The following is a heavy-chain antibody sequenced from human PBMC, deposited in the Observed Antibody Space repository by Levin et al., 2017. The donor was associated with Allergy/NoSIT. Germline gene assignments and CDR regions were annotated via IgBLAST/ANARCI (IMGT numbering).Heavy chain of an antibody. J-gene: IGHJ3*02. Sequence: PGESLKISCKGSGYSFTSYWIGWVRQMPGKGLEWMGIIYPGDSDTRYSPSFQGQVTISADKSISTAYLQWSSLKASDTAMYYCASPHQETKLNDAFDIWGQGTMVTVSS. CDR3: ASPHQETKLNDAFDI. D-gene: IGHD1-26*01. CDR2: IYPGDSDT. V-gene: IGHV5-51*01. CDR1: GYSFTSYW.